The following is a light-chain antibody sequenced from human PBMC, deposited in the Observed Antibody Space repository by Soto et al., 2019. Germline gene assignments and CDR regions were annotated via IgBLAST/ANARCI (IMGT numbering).Light chain of an antibody. Sequence: DLVLTQSPLSLPVTPGEPASTSCRSSQSLLSSNGNNYLDWYLQKPGQSPQVLIYLGSNRASGVPDRFSGSGSGTDFTLKISRVEAEDVGVYYCMQGLTTPLTFGGGTKVEIK. CDR1: QSLLSSNGNNY. V-gene: IGKV2-28*01. CDR3: MQGLTTPLT. J-gene: IGKJ4*01. CDR2: LGS.